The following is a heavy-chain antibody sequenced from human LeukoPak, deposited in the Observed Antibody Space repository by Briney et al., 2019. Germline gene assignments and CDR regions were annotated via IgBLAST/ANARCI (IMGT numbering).Heavy chain of an antibody. CDR2: INHSGST. J-gene: IGHJ6*03. CDR3: ARGWTGVYYYYMDV. Sequence: PSETLSLTCAVYVGSFSLYYWSSIRQPPGKGLEWIGEINHSGSTNYNPSLKSRVTISVDTSKNQFSLKLSSVTAADTSVYYCARGWTGVYYYYMDVWGKGTTVTVSS. V-gene: IGHV4-34*01. CDR1: VGSFSLYY. D-gene: IGHD1-1*01.